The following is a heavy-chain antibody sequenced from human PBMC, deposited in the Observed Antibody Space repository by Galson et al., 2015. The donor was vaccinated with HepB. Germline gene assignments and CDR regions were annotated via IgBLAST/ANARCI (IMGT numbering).Heavy chain of an antibody. CDR3: VRGPRWLVGGFGDY. J-gene: IGHJ4*02. CDR2: ISWNGVRT. V-gene: IGHV3-20*04. CDR1: GFTFHDYA. Sequence: SLRLSCAASGFTFHDYAISWVRQAPGKGLEWVSGISWNGVRTGYADSLKGRSTISRDNAKNSLYLQMNSLRAEDTALYYCVRGPRWLVGGFGDYWGQGTLVTVSS. D-gene: IGHD6-19*01.